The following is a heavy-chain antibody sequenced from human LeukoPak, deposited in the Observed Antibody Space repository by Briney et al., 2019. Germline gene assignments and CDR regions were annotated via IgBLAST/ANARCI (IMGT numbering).Heavy chain of an antibody. D-gene: IGHD3-9*01. CDR3: ARDFLYYDILTAELAIDY. CDR2: ISSSSSYI. Sequence: GGSLRLSCAASGFTFSSYSMNWVRQAPGKGLEWVSSISSSSSYIYYADSVKGRFTISRDNAKNSLYLQMNSLRAEDTAVYYCARDFLYYDILTAELAIDYWGQGTLVTVSS. V-gene: IGHV3-21*01. CDR1: GFTFSSYS. J-gene: IGHJ4*02.